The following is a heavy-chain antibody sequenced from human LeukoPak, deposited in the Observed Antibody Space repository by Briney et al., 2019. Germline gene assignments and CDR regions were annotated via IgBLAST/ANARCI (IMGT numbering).Heavy chain of an antibody. CDR2: ISYDGSNK. V-gene: IGHV3-30*18. CDR3: AKGPLLRYLSYFDS. J-gene: IGHJ4*02. D-gene: IGHD3-9*01. Sequence: GGSLRLSCAASGFTFSSYGMHWVRQAPGKGLEWVAVISYDGSNKYYADSVKGRFTISRDNSKNTLYLQMNSLRAEDTAVYYCAKGPLLRYLSYFDSWGQGTLVTVSS. CDR1: GFTFSSYG.